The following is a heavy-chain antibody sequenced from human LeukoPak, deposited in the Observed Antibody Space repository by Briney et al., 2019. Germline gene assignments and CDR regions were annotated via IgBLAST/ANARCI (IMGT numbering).Heavy chain of an antibody. CDR2: VSGTGGNT. Sequence: GGSLRLSCAASGFTFSSYAMSWVRQAPGMGLEWVSGVSGTGGNTYYADSVKGRFTISRDNSKNTLYLQMNSLRAADTAVYYCAKGLSSTWLIDYWGQGALVTVSS. CDR3: AKGLSSTWLIDY. V-gene: IGHV3-23*01. J-gene: IGHJ4*02. D-gene: IGHD6-13*01. CDR1: GFTFSSYA.